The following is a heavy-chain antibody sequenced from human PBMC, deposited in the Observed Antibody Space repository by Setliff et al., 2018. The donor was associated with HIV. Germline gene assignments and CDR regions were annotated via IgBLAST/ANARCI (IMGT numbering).Heavy chain of an antibody. CDR3: ARHFYGYYGSNGLPIQY. D-gene: IGHD3-22*01. CDR2: IYTSGST. Sequence: SETLSLTCSVSGYSINTAYYWGWIRQSPGKGLEWIGRIYTSGSTNYNPSLKSRVTISVDTSQNQFSLKLSSVTAADTAVYYCARHFYGYYGSNGLPIQYWGQGTLVTVSS. CDR1: GYSINTAYY. J-gene: IGHJ4*02. V-gene: IGHV4-38-2*01.